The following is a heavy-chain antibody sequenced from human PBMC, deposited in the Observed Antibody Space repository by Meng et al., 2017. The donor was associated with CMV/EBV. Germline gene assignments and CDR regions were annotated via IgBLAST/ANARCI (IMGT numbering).Heavy chain of an antibody. Sequence: SETLSLTCAVYGGSFSGYYGGWIRQPPGKGLEWIGEINHSGSTNYNPSLKSRVTISVDTSKNQFSLKLSAVPAADTAVYYCARGGPAARYYYDYYGMDVWGQGTTVTVSS. CDR2: INHSGST. CDR1: GGSFSGYY. V-gene: IGHV4-34*01. D-gene: IGHD2-2*01. CDR3: ARGGPAARYYYDYYGMDV. J-gene: IGHJ6*02.